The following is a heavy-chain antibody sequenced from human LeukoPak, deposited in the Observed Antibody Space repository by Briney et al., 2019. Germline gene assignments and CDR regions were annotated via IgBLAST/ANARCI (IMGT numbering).Heavy chain of an antibody. J-gene: IGHJ4*02. CDR3: ARGIEYSSSSDY. CDR2: ISSSSSYI. CDR1: GFTFSSYS. V-gene: IGHV3-21*01. Sequence: PGGSLRLSCAASGFTFSSYSMNWVRQAPGKGLEWVSSISSSSSYIYYADSVKGRFTISRDNAKNSLYLQMNSLRAEDTAVHYCARGIEYSSSSDYWGQGTLVTVSS. D-gene: IGHD6-6*01.